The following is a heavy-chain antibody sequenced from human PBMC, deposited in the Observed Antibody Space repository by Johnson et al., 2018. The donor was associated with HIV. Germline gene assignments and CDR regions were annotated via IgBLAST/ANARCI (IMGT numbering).Heavy chain of an antibody. CDR3: ARGKKQWLDEDAFDI. CDR1: GFTFSTYW. D-gene: IGHD6-19*01. CDR2: IKEDGSEH. Sequence: VQLVESGGGLVQPGGSLRLSCAASGFTFSTYWMSWVRQAPGKGLEWVANIKEDGSEHYYVDSVKGRFTISRDNAKNSLYLQMNSLRAEDTAVYYCARGKKQWLDEDAFDIWGQGTMVTVSS. J-gene: IGHJ3*02. V-gene: IGHV3-7*01.